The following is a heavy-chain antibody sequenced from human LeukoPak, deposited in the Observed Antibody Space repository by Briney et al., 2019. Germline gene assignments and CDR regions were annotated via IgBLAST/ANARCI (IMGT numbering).Heavy chain of an antibody. J-gene: IGHJ4*02. CDR2: ISSSGYTI. CDR3: AKGYHDSGGSWTPSDY. Sequence: GGSLRLSCVASGFTFSDYYMSWIRQAPGKGLEWVSYISSSGYTIYYADSVKGRFTSSRDNAKNSLYLQMNSLRAEDTAVYYCAKGYHDSGGSWTPSDYWGQGTLVTVSS. CDR1: GFTFSDYY. V-gene: IGHV3-11*04. D-gene: IGHD3-22*01.